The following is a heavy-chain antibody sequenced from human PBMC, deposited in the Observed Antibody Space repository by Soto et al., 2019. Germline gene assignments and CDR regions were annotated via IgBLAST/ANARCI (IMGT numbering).Heavy chain of an antibody. CDR2: IVVGSGNT. CDR1: GFTFTSSA. V-gene: IGHV1-58*01. D-gene: IGHD2-15*01. Sequence: SVKVSCKASGFTFTSSAVQWVRQARGQRLEWIGWIVVGSGNTNYAQKFQERVTITRDMSTSTAYMELSSLRSEDTAVYYCAADRGYCSGGSCYYDYYGMDVWGQGTTVTVSS. CDR3: AADRGYCSGGSCYYDYYGMDV. J-gene: IGHJ6*02.